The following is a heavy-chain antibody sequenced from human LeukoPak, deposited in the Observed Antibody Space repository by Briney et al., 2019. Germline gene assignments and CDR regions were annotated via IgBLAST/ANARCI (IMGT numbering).Heavy chain of an antibody. CDR2: IKPNSGGT. D-gene: IGHD1-26*01. V-gene: IGHV1-2*02. CDR3: ARVRGELPYYCYYYMDV. CDR1: GYSFADYY. Sequence: ASVKVSCKASGYSFADYYMHWVRQAPGQGLEWMGWIKPNSGGTRSAQKFQGRVTMTRDTSISTAYMELSRLRSDDTAVYYCARVRGELPYYCYYYMDVWGKGTTVTISS. J-gene: IGHJ6*03.